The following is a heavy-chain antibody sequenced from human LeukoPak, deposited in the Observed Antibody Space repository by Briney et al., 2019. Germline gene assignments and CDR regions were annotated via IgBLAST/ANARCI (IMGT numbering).Heavy chain of an antibody. J-gene: IGHJ4*02. D-gene: IGHD6-13*01. Sequence: GGSLRLSCAASGFTLSSYGMHWVRQAPGKGLEWVAFIRYDGSNKQHADSVKGRFTISRDNSKNTLYLQMNSLRAGDTALYYCAKDKSLYSNSWYYFDYWGQGTLVTVSS. CDR3: AKDKSLYSNSWYYFDY. CDR1: GFTLSSYG. CDR2: IRYDGSNK. V-gene: IGHV3-30*02.